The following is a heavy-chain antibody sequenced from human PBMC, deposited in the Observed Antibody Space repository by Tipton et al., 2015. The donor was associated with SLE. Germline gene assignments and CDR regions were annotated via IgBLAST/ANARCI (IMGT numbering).Heavy chain of an antibody. J-gene: IGHJ5*02. CDR3: ARHDTNYGRNWFDP. CDR2: ITNNGNT. V-gene: IGHV4-39*01. Sequence: TLSLTCTVSGGSISGCNYYWDWIRQPPGKGPEWIGRITNNGNTYYIPSLPSRVTMSVDTSKNHFSLKLSSVTAADTAVYYCARHDTNYGRNWFDPWGQGTLVTVSS. D-gene: IGHD2-8*01. CDR1: GGSISGCNYY.